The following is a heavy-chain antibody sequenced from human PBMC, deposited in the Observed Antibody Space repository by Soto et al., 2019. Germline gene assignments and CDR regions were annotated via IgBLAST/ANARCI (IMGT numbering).Heavy chain of an antibody. CDR3: ARGLGLADYYDSSGYVY. J-gene: IGHJ4*02. Sequence: SETLSLTCTVSGGSISSSSYYWGWIRQPPGKGLEWIGDIYYSGSTNYNPSLKSRVTISVDTSKNQFSLKLSSVTAADTAVYYCARGLGLADYYDSSGYVYWGQGTLVTVPS. CDR2: IYYSGST. V-gene: IGHV4-39*01. D-gene: IGHD3-22*01. CDR1: GGSISSSSYY.